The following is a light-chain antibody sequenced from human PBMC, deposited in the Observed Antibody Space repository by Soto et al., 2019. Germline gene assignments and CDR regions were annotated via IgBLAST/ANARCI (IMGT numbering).Light chain of an antibody. CDR1: ESVKSW. CDR3: QQYKSYPWT. V-gene: IGKV1-5*01. CDR2: DAS. Sequence: DIHLTHSPSTLSASVGDRVTITCRASESVKSWLAWYQQKPWKAPKLLIYDASSLESGVPSRFSGSGSGTEFSLPISSLQPDDFASYYCQQYKSYPWTFGQGTKV. J-gene: IGKJ1*01.